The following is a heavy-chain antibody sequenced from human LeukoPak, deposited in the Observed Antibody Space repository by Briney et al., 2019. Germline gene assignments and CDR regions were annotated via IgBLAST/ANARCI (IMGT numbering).Heavy chain of an antibody. D-gene: IGHD1-26*01. V-gene: IGHV4-59*01. J-gene: IGHJ3*02. Sequence: SETLSLTCTVSGGSISTYYRSWIRQPPGEGLEWIGSIYYSGTTNSNPSLKSRATISVDTSKNHLSLKVSSVTAADTAVYYCARGASGTLYDAFDIWGQGTMVTVSS. CDR2: IYYSGTT. CDR3: ARGASGTLYDAFDI. CDR1: GGSISTYY.